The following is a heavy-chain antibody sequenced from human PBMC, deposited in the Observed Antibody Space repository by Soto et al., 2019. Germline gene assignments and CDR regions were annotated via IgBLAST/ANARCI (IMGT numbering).Heavy chain of an antibody. Sequence: PGESLKISCKGSGYSFTSYWISWVRQMPGKGLEWMGRIDPSDSYTNYSPSFQGHVTISADKSISTAYLQWSSLKASDTAMYYCVLVAPSAFDIWGQGTMVTVSS. V-gene: IGHV5-10-1*01. CDR3: VLVAPSAFDI. J-gene: IGHJ3*02. CDR1: GYSFTSYW. CDR2: IDPSDSYT.